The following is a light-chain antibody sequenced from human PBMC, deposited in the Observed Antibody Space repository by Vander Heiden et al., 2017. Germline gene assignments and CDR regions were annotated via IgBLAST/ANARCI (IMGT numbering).Light chain of an antibody. CDR1: ILSSYY. CDR2: GQN. V-gene: IGLV3-19*01. J-gene: IGLJ1*01. CDR3: NSRDSSDNHLV. Sequence: SSELTQDPAVSVALGQTVRITCQGDILSSYYGSWYQQKPGQAPILVIYGQNNRPSGIPDRFSGSSSGNTASLIITGAQAEDEADYFCNSRDSSDNHLVFGTGTKVTVL.